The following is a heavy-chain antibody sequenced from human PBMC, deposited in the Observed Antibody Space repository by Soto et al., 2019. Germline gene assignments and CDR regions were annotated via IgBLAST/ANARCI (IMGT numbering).Heavy chain of an antibody. CDR1: GYTFTSYY. CDR2: INPSGGST. J-gene: IGHJ4*02. Sequence: ASVKVSCKASGYTFTSYYMHWVRQAPGQGLEWVGIINPSGGSTSYAQKFQGRVTMTRDTSTSTVYMELSSLRSEDTAVYYCATHTEMVNKLLDYWGQGTLVTVSS. D-gene: IGHD5-18*01. CDR3: ATHTEMVNKLLDY. V-gene: IGHV1-46*01.